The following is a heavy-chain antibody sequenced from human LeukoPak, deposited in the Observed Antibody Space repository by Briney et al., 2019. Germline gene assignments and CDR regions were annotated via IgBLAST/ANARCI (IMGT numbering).Heavy chain of an antibody. CDR3: ARQPTTVTTFAFDI. J-gene: IGHJ3*02. V-gene: IGHV4-59*08. Sequence: SETLSLTCTVSGDTISTNYWSWIRQTPGKGLGWIGYIYYSGSTNYNPSLRSRVTISIDTSKNQFSLRLTSVTAADTAVYYCARQPTTVTTFAFDIWGQGTMVTVSS. CDR2: IYYSGST. CDR1: GDTISTNY. D-gene: IGHD4-17*01.